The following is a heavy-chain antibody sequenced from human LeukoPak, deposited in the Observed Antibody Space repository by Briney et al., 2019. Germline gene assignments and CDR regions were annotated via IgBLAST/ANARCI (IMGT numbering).Heavy chain of an antibody. CDR2: IYHSGST. V-gene: IGHV4-38-2*02. D-gene: IGHD6-13*01. CDR1: GYSISSGYY. Sequence: SETLSLTCAVSGYSISSGYYWGWIRQPPGKGLEWIGSIYHSGSTYYNPSLKSRVTISVDTSKNQFSLKLSSVTAADTAVYYCAREAKPYSSSWYITDYWGQGTLVTVSS. CDR3: AREAKPYSSSWYITDY. J-gene: IGHJ4*02.